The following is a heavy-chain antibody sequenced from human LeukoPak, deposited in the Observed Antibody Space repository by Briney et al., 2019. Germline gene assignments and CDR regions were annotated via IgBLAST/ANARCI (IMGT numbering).Heavy chain of an antibody. CDR1: GFILNNYA. CDR3: AKDHSGSYEPDY. J-gene: IGHJ4*02. Sequence: PGGSLRLSCAASGFILNNYAVSWVRQTPGKGLEWISAVSGSGDRTFYADSVKGRFTISRDNSKNALYLQMNSLRAEDTAIYYCAKDHSGSYEPDYWGQGTLVTVSS. CDR2: VSGSGDRT. D-gene: IGHD1-26*01. V-gene: IGHV3-23*01.